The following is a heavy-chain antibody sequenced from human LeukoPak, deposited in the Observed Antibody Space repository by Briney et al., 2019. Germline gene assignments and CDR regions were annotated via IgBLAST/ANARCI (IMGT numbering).Heavy chain of an antibody. Sequence: GGSLRLSCAASGFTFSTYAMSWVRQAPGKGLEWVSAISGSGGNTYYADSVKGRFTISRDNSKNTLYLQMNSLRAEDTAVYYCAREWRSWYRSGFDYWGQGTLVTVSS. CDR3: AREWRSWYRSGFDY. CDR2: ISGSGGNT. CDR1: GFTFSTYA. V-gene: IGHV3-23*01. D-gene: IGHD6-13*01. J-gene: IGHJ4*02.